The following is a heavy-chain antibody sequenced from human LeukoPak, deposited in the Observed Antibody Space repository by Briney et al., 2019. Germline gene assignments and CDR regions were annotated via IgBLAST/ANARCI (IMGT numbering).Heavy chain of an antibody. CDR3: ARDARTALIDHYYMDV. V-gene: IGHV1-18*01. J-gene: IGHJ6*03. D-gene: IGHD2-21*02. CDR2: ISAYNGNT. CDR1: GYIFTSYG. Sequence: WASVKVSCKASGYIFTSYGISWVRQAPGQGLEWMGWISAYNGNTNYAEKLRGRVTMTTDTSTSTAYMELRSLRSDDTGVYYCARDARTALIDHYYMDVWGKGTTVT.